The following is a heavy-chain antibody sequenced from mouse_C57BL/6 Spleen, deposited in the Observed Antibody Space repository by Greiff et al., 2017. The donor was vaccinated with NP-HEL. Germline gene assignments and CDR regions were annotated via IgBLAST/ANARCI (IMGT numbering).Heavy chain of an antibody. D-gene: IGHD1-1*01. CDR2: LSSGGDYI. CDR3: TRDRGYGRSYAWYFDV. J-gene: IGHJ1*03. Sequence: EVKLVESGEGLVKPGGSLKLSCAASGFTFSSYAMSWVRQTPEKRLEWVAYLSSGGDYIYYADTVKGRFTISRDNARNTLYLQMSSLKSEDTAMYYCTRDRGYGRSYAWYFDVWGTGTTVTVSS. CDR1: GFTFSSYA. V-gene: IGHV5-9-1*02.